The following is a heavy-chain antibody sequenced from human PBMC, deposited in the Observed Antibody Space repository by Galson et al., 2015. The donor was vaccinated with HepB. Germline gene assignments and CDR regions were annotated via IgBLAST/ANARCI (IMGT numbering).Heavy chain of an antibody. V-gene: IGHV1-69*13. CDR2: IIPIFGTA. CDR3: AREYIVVVPAATNVGEFDY. Sequence: SVKVSCKASGGTFSSYAISWVRQAPGQGLEWMGGIIPIFGTANYAQKFQGRVTITADESTSTAYMELSSLRSEDTAVYYCAREYIVVVPAATNVGEFDYWGQGTLVTVSS. CDR1: GGTFSSYA. D-gene: IGHD2-2*01. J-gene: IGHJ4*02.